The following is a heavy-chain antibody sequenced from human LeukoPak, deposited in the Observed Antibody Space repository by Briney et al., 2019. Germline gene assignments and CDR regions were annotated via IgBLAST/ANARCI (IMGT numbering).Heavy chain of an antibody. CDR2: ISSSRSSYI. Sequence: GGSLRLSCAASGFTFSNYNMNWVRQAPGKGLEWVSTISSSRSSYIYYADSVKGRFTISRDNAKNSLYLQMNSLRAEDTAVYYCAKDSAWVWAQFDYWGQGTLVTVSS. D-gene: IGHD3-10*01. V-gene: IGHV3-21*01. CDR1: GFTFSNYN. CDR3: AKDSAWVWAQFDY. J-gene: IGHJ4*02.